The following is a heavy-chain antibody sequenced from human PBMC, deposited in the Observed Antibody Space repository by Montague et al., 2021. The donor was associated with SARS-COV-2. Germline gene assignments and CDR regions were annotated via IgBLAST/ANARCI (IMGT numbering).Heavy chain of an antibody. CDR2: IYSSGSA. J-gene: IGHJ3*02. CDR3: ARVLPDPVRTQYAFDI. V-gene: IGHV4-4*07. CDR1: GGSINDYY. Sequence: SETLSLTCTVSGGSINDYYWTWVRQPAGEGLEWIGRIYSSGSANYNPFLESRVTMSLDTSKSQFSLNVNSVTAADTAVYYCARVLPDPVRTQYAFDIWGQGTLVTVSS.